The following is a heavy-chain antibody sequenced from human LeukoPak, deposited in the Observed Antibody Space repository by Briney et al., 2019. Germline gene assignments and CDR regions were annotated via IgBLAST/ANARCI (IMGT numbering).Heavy chain of an antibody. CDR3: ARDIAPAGLFYDY. CDR1: GFSLSGYW. J-gene: IGHJ4*02. V-gene: IGHV3-7*01. Sequence: GGSLRLSCVASGFSLSGYWMSWVRQAPGKGLEWAANIKYDGSGKDYVDSVKGRFTISRDNARNSLFLQMNRLRVEDTAVYYCARDIAPAGLFYDYWGQGTLVTVSS. CDR2: IKYDGSGK. D-gene: IGHD6-13*01.